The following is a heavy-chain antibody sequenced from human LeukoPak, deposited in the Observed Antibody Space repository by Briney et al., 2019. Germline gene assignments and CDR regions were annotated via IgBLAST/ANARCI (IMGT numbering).Heavy chain of an antibody. CDR3: ASWAGGNAPVASFDY. CDR2: INLNSGDT. D-gene: IGHD1-14*01. J-gene: IGHJ4*02. CDR1: GYSFTGYY. Sequence: ASVKVSCKPSGYSFTGYYMHWMRQAPGPGLEWVGWINLNSGDTNYAEKFQGRVTMTRDTSISTAYVELSRLRYDDTAVYYCASWAGGNAPVASFDYWGQGTLVTVSS. V-gene: IGHV1-2*02.